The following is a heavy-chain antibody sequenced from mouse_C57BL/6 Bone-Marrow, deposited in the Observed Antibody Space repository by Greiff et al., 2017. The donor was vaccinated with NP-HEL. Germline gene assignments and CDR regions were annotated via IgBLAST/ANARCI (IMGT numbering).Heavy chain of an antibody. Sequence: QVQLQQPGAELVKPGASVKLSCKASCYTFTSYWMHWVKQRPGQGLEWIGMIHPNSGSTNYNEKFKSKATLTVDKSSSTAYMQLSSLTSEDSAVYYCARLGRQLRLRFDYWGQGTTLTVSS. V-gene: IGHV1-64*01. D-gene: IGHD3-2*02. CDR3: ARLGRQLRLRFDY. J-gene: IGHJ2*01. CDR1: CYTFTSYW. CDR2: IHPNSGST.